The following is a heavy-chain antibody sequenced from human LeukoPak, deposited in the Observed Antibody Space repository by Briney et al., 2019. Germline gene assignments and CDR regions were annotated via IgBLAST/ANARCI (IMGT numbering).Heavy chain of an antibody. Sequence: GGSLRLSCAASGFTFSSYAMHWVRQAPGKGLEWVAVISYDGSNKYYADSVKGRFTISRDNSKNTLYLQMNSLRAEDTAVYYCARDPLYYDSSGRDAFDIWGQGTMVTVSS. J-gene: IGHJ3*02. CDR3: ARDPLYYDSSGRDAFDI. CDR2: ISYDGSNK. CDR1: GFTFSSYA. V-gene: IGHV3-30*04. D-gene: IGHD3-22*01.